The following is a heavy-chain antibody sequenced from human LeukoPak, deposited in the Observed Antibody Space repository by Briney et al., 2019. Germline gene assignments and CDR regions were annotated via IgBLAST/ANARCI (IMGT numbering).Heavy chain of an antibody. CDR3: AKGDRRGADVDIPS. CDR2: ISGSGGST. J-gene: IGHJ5*02. D-gene: IGHD5-12*01. V-gene: IGHV3-23*01. CDR1: GFTFSTYG. Sequence: GGSLRLSCVASGFTFSTYGMSWVRQAPGKGLEWVSAISGSGGSTYYADSVKGRFTISRDNAKNSLYLQMNSLRAEDTAVYYCAKGDRRGADVDIPSWGQGTLVTVSS.